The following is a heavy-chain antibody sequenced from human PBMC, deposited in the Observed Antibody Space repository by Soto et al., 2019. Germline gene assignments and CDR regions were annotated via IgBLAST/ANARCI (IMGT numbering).Heavy chain of an antibody. V-gene: IGHV3-7*03. CDR1: GFSFSDYW. Sequence: GGSPRLSCAASGFSFSDYWMTWVRQAPGKGLEWVANIKQDGSEKFYEASVKGRFTISRDNAKNSLYLQLNGLRPDDTAVYYCAKDGGSDSYYFDFWGQGTLVTVSS. J-gene: IGHJ4*02. D-gene: IGHD2-21*02. CDR3: AKDGGSDSYYFDF. CDR2: IKQDGSEK.